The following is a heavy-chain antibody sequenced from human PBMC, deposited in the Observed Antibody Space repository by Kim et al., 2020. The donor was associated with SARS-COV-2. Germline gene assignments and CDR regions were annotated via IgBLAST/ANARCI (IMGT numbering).Heavy chain of an antibody. Sequence: SETLSLTCTVSGGSISSYYWSWIRQPPGKGLEWIGYIYDSGNTKYNPSLKSRVTISVDTSNNQFSLKLTSVTAADTAVYYCAREWIDWKNNWFDPWGQGTLVTVSS. V-gene: IGHV4-59*01. D-gene: IGHD3-9*01. CDR3: AREWIDWKNNWFDP. J-gene: IGHJ5*02. CDR2: IYDSGNT. CDR1: GGSISSYY.